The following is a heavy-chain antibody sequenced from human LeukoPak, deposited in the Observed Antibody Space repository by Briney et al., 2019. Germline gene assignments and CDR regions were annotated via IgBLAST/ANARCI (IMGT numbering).Heavy chain of an antibody. V-gene: IGHV3-30*18. Sequence: GGSLRLSGAASGFTFSSYGMHWVRQAPGKGLEWVAVISYDGSNKYYADSVKGRFTISRDNSKNTLYLQMNSLRAEDTAVYYCAKDFGWSFDYWGQGTLATVSS. J-gene: IGHJ4*02. CDR2: ISYDGSNK. CDR3: AKDFGWSFDY. D-gene: IGHD2-8*01. CDR1: GFTFSSYG.